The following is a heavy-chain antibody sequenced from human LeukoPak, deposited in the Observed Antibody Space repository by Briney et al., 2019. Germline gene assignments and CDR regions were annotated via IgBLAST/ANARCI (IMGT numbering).Heavy chain of an antibody. D-gene: IGHD2-2*01. J-gene: IGHJ6*04. CDR3: ARESLVVPFLMDV. CDR1: GGSFSSSY. V-gene: IGHV4-34*01. Sequence: SETLSLTCAVYGGSFSSSYWSWIRQPPGKGLKWIGEINHSGTTKYNPSLKSRVTISVDTSKHQFSLKLSSVTAADTAVYYCARESLVVPFLMDVWGKGTTVTVSS. CDR2: INHSGTT.